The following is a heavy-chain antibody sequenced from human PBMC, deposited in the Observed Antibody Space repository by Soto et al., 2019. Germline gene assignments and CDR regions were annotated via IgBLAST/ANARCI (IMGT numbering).Heavy chain of an antibody. Sequence: EVQLLESGGGLAQSGGSLRLSCAASGFIFSNYAMSWVRQAPGKGLAWVSAIGGSGDSTYYADSVKGRFTISRDNSKRTLYLEMNNLRAEDTAKYYRALGGIASPGYWGQGTLVTVSS. D-gene: IGHD6-13*01. J-gene: IGHJ4*02. CDR2: IGGSGDST. CDR3: ALGGIASPGY. CDR1: GFIFSNYA. V-gene: IGHV3-23*01.